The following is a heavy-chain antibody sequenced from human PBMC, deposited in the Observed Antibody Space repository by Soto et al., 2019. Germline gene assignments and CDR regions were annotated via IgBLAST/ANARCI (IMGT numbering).Heavy chain of an antibody. D-gene: IGHD3-22*01. CDR2: INAGNGNT. CDR1: GYTFTSYA. CDR3: ATDYYDSSGYPKAFDI. Sequence: ASVKVSCKASGYTFTSYAMHWVRQAPGQRLEWMGWINAGNGNTKYSQKFQGRVTITRDTSASTAYMELSSLRSEDTAVYYCATDYYDSSGYPKAFDIWGQGTMVTVSS. V-gene: IGHV1-3*01. J-gene: IGHJ3*02.